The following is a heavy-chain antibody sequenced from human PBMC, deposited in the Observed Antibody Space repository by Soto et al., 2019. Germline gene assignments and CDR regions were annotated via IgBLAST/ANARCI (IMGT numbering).Heavy chain of an antibody. CDR2: VNPIVRMS. D-gene: IGHD3-10*01. Sequence: QVQLVQSGAEVKRPGSSVKVSCKASGDTFNFYSINWVRQAPGLGLEWMGRVNPIVRMSNYAQKFQGRVTRTADKSTSPAYMELSSLRSEDTAIYYCASSYGSGYRAFDYWGQGALVTVSS. CDR3: ASSYGSGYRAFDY. CDR1: GDTFNFYS. V-gene: IGHV1-69*02. J-gene: IGHJ4*02.